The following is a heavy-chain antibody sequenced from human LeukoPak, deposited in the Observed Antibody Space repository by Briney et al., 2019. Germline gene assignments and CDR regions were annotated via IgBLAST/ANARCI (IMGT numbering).Heavy chain of an antibody. CDR2: IYYSGST. V-gene: IGHV4-39*01. D-gene: IGHD6-13*01. CDR1: GGSISSSSYY. J-gene: IGHJ4*02. Sequence: SETLSLTCTVSGGSISSSSYYWGWIRQPPGKGLEWIGSIYYSGSTYYNPSLKSRVTISVDTSKNQFSLKLSSVTAADTAAYYCAIRYSSSWYYFDYWGQGTLVTVSS. CDR3: AIRYSSSWYYFDY.